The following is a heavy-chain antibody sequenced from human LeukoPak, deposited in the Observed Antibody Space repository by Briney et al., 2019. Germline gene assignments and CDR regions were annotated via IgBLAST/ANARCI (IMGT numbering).Heavy chain of an antibody. J-gene: IGHJ4*02. V-gene: IGHV3-30*04. Sequence: GGSLRLSCAASGFTFSSYAMHWVRQAPGKGLEWVAVISYDGSNKYYADSVKGRFTISRDNSKNTLYLQMNSLRAEDTAVCYCARDGSYYGSGSYYNAGGYFDYWGQGTLVTVSS. CDR3: ARDGSYYGSGSYYNAGGYFDY. CDR2: ISYDGSNK. CDR1: GFTFSSYA. D-gene: IGHD3-10*01.